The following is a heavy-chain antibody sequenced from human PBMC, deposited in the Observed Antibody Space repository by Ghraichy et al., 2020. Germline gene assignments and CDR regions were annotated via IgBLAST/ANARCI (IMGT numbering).Heavy chain of an antibody. Sequence: GGTLRLSCAASGFTFDDYAMHWVRQAPGKGLEWVSGISWNSGSIGYADSVKGRFTISRDNAKNSLYLQMNSLRAEDTALYYCAKGPGPLIAESDYFDYWGQGTLVTVSS. V-gene: IGHV3-9*01. CDR2: ISWNSGSI. J-gene: IGHJ4*02. CDR1: GFTFDDYA. CDR3: AKGPGPLIAESDYFDY. D-gene: IGHD6-13*01.